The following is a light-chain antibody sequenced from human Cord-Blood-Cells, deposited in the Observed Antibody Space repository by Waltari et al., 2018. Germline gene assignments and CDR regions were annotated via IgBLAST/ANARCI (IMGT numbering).Light chain of an antibody. CDR2: SNN. J-gene: IGLJ2*01. CDR1: SPQIRSNT. V-gene: IGLV1-44*01. Sequence: SVLTQPPLASGTPGQAVTISCSGSSPQIRSNTVNWYQQLPGTAPKLRIYSNNQRPSGVPDRFSGSKSGTSASLAISGLQSEDEADYYCAAWDDSLNVVFGGGTKLTVL. CDR3: AAWDDSLNVV.